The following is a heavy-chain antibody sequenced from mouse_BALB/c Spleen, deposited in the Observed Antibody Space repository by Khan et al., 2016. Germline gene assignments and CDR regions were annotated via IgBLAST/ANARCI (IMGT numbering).Heavy chain of an antibody. CDR3: ARWSSYFDY. CDR2: IDPSSSEV. CDR1: GYAFTTYW. V-gene: IGHV1S127*01. Sequence: VQLQESGPELVRPGASVKMSCQASGYAFTTYWIHWVKQRPGQGLEWIGMIDPSSSEVRFIQKFEDKATLNVDRSSNTAYMQLSSLTSEDSAVYYCARWSSYFDYWGQGSTLTVPS. J-gene: IGHJ2*01.